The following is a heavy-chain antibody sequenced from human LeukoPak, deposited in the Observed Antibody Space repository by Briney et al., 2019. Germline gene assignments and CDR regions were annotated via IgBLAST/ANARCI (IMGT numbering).Heavy chain of an antibody. D-gene: IGHD6-19*01. V-gene: IGHV1-18*01. CDR1: GYTFSNYG. J-gene: IGHJ4*02. Sequence: ASVKVSCKASGYTFSNYGVSWVRQAPGQGLEWMGWISAYNGNTNHAQKLQGRLTMTTDTSTSTAYMELRSLRSDDTAVYYCARDIGSGSGWREPRNWGQGTLVTVSS. CDR3: ARDIGSGSGWREPRN. CDR2: ISAYNGNT.